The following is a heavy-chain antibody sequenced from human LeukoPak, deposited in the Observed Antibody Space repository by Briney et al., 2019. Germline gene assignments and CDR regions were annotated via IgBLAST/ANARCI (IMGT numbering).Heavy chain of an antibody. V-gene: IGHV4-61*02. D-gene: IGHD6-13*01. CDR3: AREGGSSRYFDY. J-gene: IGHJ4*02. Sequence: TLSLTCTVSGGSINSGSYYWSWIRQPAGKGLEWIGRIYTSGSTNYNPSLKSRVTISVDTSKNQFSLNLSSVTAADTAVYYCAREGGSSRYFDYWGQGTLVTVSS. CDR2: IYTSGST. CDR1: GGSINSGSYY.